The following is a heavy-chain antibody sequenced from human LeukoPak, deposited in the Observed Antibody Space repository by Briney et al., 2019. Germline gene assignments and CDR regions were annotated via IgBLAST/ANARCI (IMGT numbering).Heavy chain of an antibody. V-gene: IGHV3-23*01. CDR2: ISGSGGST. D-gene: IGHD3-22*01. J-gene: IGHJ4*02. CDR1: GFTFSSFA. Sequence: GGSLRLSCAASGFTFSSFAMSWVRQAPGKGLEWVSAISGSGGSTYYADSVKSRFTISRDNSKNTLYLQMNSLRAEDTAVYYCAKEGYYDSSGYSDFDYWGQGTLVTVSS. CDR3: AKEGYYDSSGYSDFDY.